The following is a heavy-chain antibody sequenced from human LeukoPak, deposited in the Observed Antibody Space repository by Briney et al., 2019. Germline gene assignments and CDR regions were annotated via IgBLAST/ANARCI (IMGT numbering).Heavy chain of an antibody. CDR1: GFTFSSYA. D-gene: IGHD3-3*01. Sequence: GGSLRLSCSASGFTFSSYAMHWVRQAPGKGLEYVSAISSNGGSTYYADSVKGRFTISRDNSKNTLYLQMSSLRAEDTAVYYCVKEGSYDFWSSYQGGFDYWGQGTLVTVSS. CDR3: VKEGSYDFWSSYQGGFDY. V-gene: IGHV3-64D*06. J-gene: IGHJ4*02. CDR2: ISSNGGST.